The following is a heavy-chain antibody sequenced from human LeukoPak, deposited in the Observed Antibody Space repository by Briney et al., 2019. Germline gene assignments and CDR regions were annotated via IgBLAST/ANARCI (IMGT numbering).Heavy chain of an antibody. CDR3: ATLSPGYGSAFDI. V-gene: IGHV1-69*13. Sequence: SVKVSCKASGGTFSSYAISWVRQAPGQGLEWMGGIIPIFGTANYAQKFQGRVTITADESTSTAYMELSSLRSEDTAVYYCATLSPGYGSAFDIWGQGTMVTVSS. CDR1: GGTFSSYA. D-gene: IGHD4-17*01. J-gene: IGHJ3*02. CDR2: IIPIFGTA.